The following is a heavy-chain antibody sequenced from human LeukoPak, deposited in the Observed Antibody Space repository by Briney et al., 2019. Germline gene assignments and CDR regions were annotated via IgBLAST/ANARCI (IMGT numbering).Heavy chain of an antibody. D-gene: IGHD6-19*01. CDR3: ARHRDSSGWYDFDY. J-gene: IGHJ4*02. V-gene: IGHV4-39*01. Sequence: SETLSLTCTVSGGSINSSNYYWGWIRQPPGKGLEWIGSIYYSGSTYYNPSLKSRISISVDTSKDQFSLKLSSVTAADTAVYYCARHRDSSGWYDFDYWGQGTLVTVSS. CDR2: IYYSGST. CDR1: GGSINSSNYY.